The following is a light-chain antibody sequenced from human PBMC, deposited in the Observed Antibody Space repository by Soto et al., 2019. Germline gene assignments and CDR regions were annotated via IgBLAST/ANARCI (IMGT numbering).Light chain of an antibody. CDR2: DAS. Sequence: EIVLTQSPGTLSLSPGERATLSCRASQSVSSYLAWYQQKPGQAPRLLIYDASNRATGIPARFSGSGSGTDFTLTISSLETEDFAVYYCQQGNNWPSYTFGQGTKLEIK. J-gene: IGKJ2*01. CDR1: QSVSSY. V-gene: IGKV3-11*01. CDR3: QQGNNWPSYT.